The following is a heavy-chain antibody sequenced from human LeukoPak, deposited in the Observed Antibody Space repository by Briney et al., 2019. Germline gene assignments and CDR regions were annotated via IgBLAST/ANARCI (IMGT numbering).Heavy chain of an antibody. CDR3: TTDLTGTTHYYYYYGMDV. CDR2: IKSKTDGGTT. Sequence: PGGSLRLSCAASGFTFSSYNMNWVRQAPGKGLEWVGRIKSKTDGGTTDYAAPVKGRFTISRDDSKNTLYLQMNSLKTEDTAVYYCTTDLTGTTHYYYYYGMDVWGQGTTVTVSS. CDR1: GFTFSSYN. V-gene: IGHV3-15*07. J-gene: IGHJ6*02. D-gene: IGHD1-1*01.